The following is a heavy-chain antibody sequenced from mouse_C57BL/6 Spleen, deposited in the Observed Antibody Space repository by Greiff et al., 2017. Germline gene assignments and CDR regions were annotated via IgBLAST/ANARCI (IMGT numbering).Heavy chain of an antibody. CDR1: GYTFTDYY. CDR2: IYPGSGNT. CDR3: ARGDYGHPMDY. J-gene: IGHJ4*01. Sequence: QVQLQQSGAELVRPGASVKLSCKASGYTFTDYYINWVKQRPGQGLEWIARIYPGSGNTYYNEKFKGRATLTAEKSSSTAYMQLSSLTSEDSAVYFCARGDYGHPMDYWGQGTSVTVSS. V-gene: IGHV1-76*01. D-gene: IGHD1-1*01.